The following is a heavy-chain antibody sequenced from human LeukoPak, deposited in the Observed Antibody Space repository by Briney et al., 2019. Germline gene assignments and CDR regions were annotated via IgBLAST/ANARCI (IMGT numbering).Heavy chain of an antibody. J-gene: IGHJ4*02. D-gene: IGHD3-22*01. CDR1: GYTFTGYY. V-gene: IGHV1-2*02. CDR2: INPKTGAT. CDR3: ARLGDSSGY. Sequence: ASVKVSCKASGYTFTGYYMHWVRQAPGQGLEWMGWINPKTGATNDAQKFQGRVTMTRDTSISTAYMELSRLRSDDTAVYYCARLGDSSGYWGQGTLVTVSS.